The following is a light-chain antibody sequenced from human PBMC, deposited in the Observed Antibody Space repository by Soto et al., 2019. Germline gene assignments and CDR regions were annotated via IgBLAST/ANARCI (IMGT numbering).Light chain of an antibody. J-gene: IGLJ1*01. V-gene: IGLV2-14*01. CDR2: EVA. Sequence: QSVLTQPASVSGSPGQSITISCTGTSSDIGAYNFVSWYQHHPGKAPKLLIYEVAYRPSGISKRFSGSKSANTASLTISGLQAEDEADYFCTSYRSATTPPYVFGSGTKVTVL. CDR1: SSDIGAYNF. CDR3: TSYRSATTPPYV.